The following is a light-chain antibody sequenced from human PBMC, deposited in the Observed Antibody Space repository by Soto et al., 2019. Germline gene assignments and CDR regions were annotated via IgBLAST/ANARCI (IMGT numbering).Light chain of an antibody. CDR3: AAWDDSLSGVV. V-gene: IGLV1-47*01. Sequence: QSVLTQPPSASGTPGQRVTISCSGSSSNIGRNYISWYQQFPGKAPKLLIYRNNQRPSGVPDRFSGSKSGTSASLAISGLRSEDEADYYCAAWDDSLSGVVFGGGTKLTVL. J-gene: IGLJ2*01. CDR2: RNN. CDR1: SSNIGRNY.